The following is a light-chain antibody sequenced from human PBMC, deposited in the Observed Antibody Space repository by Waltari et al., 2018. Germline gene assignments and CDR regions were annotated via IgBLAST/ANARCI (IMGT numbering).Light chain of an antibody. J-gene: IGKJ2*01. Sequence: DIQLTQSPPTLAASVGDRVTIPCRASQSITRWLAWYQQKPGRAPKLLIYEASNLVTGAPSRFSGTGSGTVFTLTISSLEPDDFATYYCQQFVGYPYTFGQGTKVETK. CDR3: QQFVGYPYT. CDR2: EAS. CDR1: QSITRW. V-gene: IGKV1-5*03.